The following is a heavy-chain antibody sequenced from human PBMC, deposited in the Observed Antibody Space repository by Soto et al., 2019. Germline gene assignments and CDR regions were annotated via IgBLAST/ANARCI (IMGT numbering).Heavy chain of an antibody. J-gene: IGHJ5*02. V-gene: IGHV4-59*01. Sequence: SETLSLTCTVSGGSISSYYWSWIRQPPGKGLEWIGYIYYSGSTNYNPSLKSRVTISVDTSKNQFSLKLSSVTAADTAVYYCARGLDYYGSGSYNWFDPWGQGTLVTVSS. CDR1: GGSISSYY. CDR3: ARGLDYYGSGSYNWFDP. CDR2: IYYSGST. D-gene: IGHD3-10*01.